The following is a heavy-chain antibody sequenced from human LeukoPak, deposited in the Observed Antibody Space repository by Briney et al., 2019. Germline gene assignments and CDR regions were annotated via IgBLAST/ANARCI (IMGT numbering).Heavy chain of an antibody. CDR3: ARYGLAGFYFDY. V-gene: IGHV4-34*10. Sequence: SETLSLTCAVYGGSFSGYYWNWIRQPPGKGLEWIGEISHSGSTDYKPSLKSRITMSLDTSMHQFSLKLNSVTAADTAVYYCARYGLAGFYFDYWGQGTLATVSS. CDR1: GGSFSGYY. CDR2: ISHSGST. D-gene: IGHD3-16*01. J-gene: IGHJ4*02.